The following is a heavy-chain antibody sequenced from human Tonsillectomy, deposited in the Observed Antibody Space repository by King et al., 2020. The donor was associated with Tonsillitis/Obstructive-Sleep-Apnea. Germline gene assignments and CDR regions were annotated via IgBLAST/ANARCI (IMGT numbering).Heavy chain of an antibody. V-gene: IGHV5-51*03. CDR3: ARLSEDIVVVVAATPAYYFDY. J-gene: IGHJ4*02. CDR2: IYPGDSDT. Sequence: VQLVESGAEVKKPGESLKISCKGSGYSFTSYWIGWVRQMPGKGLEWMGIIYPGDSDTRYSPSFQGQVTISADKSISTAYLQWSSLKASDTAMYYCARLSEDIVVVVAATPAYYFDYWGQGTLVTVSS. CDR1: GYSFTSYW. D-gene: IGHD2-15*01.